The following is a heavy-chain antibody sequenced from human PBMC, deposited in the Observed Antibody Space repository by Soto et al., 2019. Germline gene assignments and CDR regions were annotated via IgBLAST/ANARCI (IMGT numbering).Heavy chain of an antibody. V-gene: IGHV1-2*06. CDR1: GYSFTDYH. D-gene: IGHD6-6*01. CDR2: INPKSGGT. CDR3: ARSRRYDARRWFDY. Sequence: ASVKVSCKASGYSFTDYHIHWVRQAPGQGLEWLGRINPKSGGTSTAQKFQGRVTMTRDTSISTAYMELSRLRSDDTAVYYCARSRRYDARRWFDYWGQGTLVTVSS. J-gene: IGHJ4*02.